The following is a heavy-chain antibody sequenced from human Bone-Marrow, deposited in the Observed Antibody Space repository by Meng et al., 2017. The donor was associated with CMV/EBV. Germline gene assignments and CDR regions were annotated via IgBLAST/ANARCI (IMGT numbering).Heavy chain of an antibody. J-gene: IGHJ4*02. CDR3: ARWDGYNSNTFDY. V-gene: IGHV1-2*02. CDR2: INPNSGGT. Sequence: ASVKVSCKASGYTFTDYYMHWVRQAPGQGLEWMGWINPNSGGTNYAQKFQGRVTMTRDTSISTAYMELRSLRSDDTAVYYCARWDGYNSNTFDYWGQGTLVTVSS. CDR1: GYTFTDYY. D-gene: IGHD5-24*01.